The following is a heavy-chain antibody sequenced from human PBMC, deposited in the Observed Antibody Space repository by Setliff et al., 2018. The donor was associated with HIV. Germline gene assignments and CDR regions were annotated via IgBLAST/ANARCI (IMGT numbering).Heavy chain of an antibody. Sequence: SETLSLTCTVSGGSISSSNYYWGWIRQPPGKGLEWIGSMYYRGSTYYKPSLKSRVTISVDTSKNQFSLNLTSVTAADTAVYYCARSKTFYDFWGGYYTHGAFKIWGLGTMVTVSS. V-gene: IGHV4-39*01. J-gene: IGHJ3*02. CDR3: ARSKTFYDFWGGYYTHGAFKI. D-gene: IGHD3-3*01. CDR2: MYYRGST. CDR1: GGSISSSNYY.